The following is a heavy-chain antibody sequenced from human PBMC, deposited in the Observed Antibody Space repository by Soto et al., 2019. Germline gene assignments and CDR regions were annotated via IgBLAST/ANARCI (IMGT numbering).Heavy chain of an antibody. CDR3: AREYCNYKELDS. J-gene: IGHJ4*02. CDR2: IIPILGIP. CDR1: GGTFSSYT. D-gene: IGHD4-4*01. V-gene: IGHV1-69*08. Sequence: QVQLVQSGAEVKKPGSSVKVSCKASGGTFSSYTISWVRQAPGQGLEWMGRIIPILGIPDYAQKFQDRITITADKSTNTAYMELSSLRSEDTAVYYCAREYCNYKELDSWGQGTLVTVSS.